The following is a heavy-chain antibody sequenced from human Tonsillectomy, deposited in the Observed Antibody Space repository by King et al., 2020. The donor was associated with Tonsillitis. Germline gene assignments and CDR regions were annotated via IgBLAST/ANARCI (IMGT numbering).Heavy chain of an antibody. J-gene: IGHJ4*02. CDR1: GFTFSNAW. CDR3: TPSTGNGNY. CDR2: IKSKTDGGTA. Sequence: VQLVESGGGLVKPGGSLRLSCAASGFTFSNAWMSWVRQAPGKGQEWVGRIKSKTDGGTADYAAPVKGSVIISRDDYINTLYLQMNSLKTENSAVYYCTPSTGNGNYWGQGTLVTVSS. V-gene: IGHV3-15*01. D-gene: IGHD1-1*01.